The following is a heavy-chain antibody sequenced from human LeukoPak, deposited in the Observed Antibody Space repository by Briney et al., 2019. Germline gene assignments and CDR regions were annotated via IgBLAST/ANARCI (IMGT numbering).Heavy chain of an antibody. D-gene: IGHD7-27*01. CDR3: AKDLGKTGEDY. CDR2: ISYDGSNK. Sequence: GRSLRLSCAASGFTFSSYGMHWVRQAPGKGLEWVAVISYDGSNKYYADSVKGRFTISRDNSKNTLYLQMYSLRAEDTAVYYCAKDLGKTGEDYWGQGTLVTVSS. V-gene: IGHV3-30*18. J-gene: IGHJ4*02. CDR1: GFTFSSYG.